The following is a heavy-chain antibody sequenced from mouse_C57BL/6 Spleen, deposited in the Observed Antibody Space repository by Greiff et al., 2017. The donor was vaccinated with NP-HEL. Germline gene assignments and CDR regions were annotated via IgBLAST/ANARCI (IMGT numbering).Heavy chain of an antibody. CDR2: ISYSGST. CDR3: ARDNYYGSSYNWYFDV. J-gene: IGHJ1*03. CDR1: GYSITSGYD. Sequence: VQLQQSGPGMVKPSQSLSLTCTVTGYSITSGYDWHWIRHFPGNKLEWMGYISYSGSTNYNPSLKSRISITHDTSKNHFFLKLNSVTTEDTATYYCARDNYYGSSYNWYFDVWGTGTTVTVSS. V-gene: IGHV3-1*01. D-gene: IGHD1-1*01.